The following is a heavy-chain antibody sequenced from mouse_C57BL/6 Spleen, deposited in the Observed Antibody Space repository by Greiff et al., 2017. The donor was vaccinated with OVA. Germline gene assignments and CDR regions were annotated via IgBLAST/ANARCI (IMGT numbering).Heavy chain of an antibody. D-gene: IGHD1-1*01. CDR1: GFTFSSSA. V-gene: IGHV5-4*01. CDR2: ISDGGSYT. Sequence: EVKLVESGGGLVKPGGSLKLSCAASGFTFSSSAMSWVRQTPETRLEWVATISDGGSYTYYPDNVKGRFTISRDNAKNNLYLQMSHLKSEDTAMYYCARERDYYGSSYFDVWGTGTTVTVSS. CDR3: ARERDYYGSSYFDV. J-gene: IGHJ1*03.